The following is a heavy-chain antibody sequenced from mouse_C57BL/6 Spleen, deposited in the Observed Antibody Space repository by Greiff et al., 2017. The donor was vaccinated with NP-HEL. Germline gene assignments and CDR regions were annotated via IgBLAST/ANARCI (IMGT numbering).Heavy chain of an antibody. Sequence: VQLQQSGAELVKPGASVKISCKASGYTFSSYWMNWVKQRPGKGLEWIGQIYPGDGDTNYNGKFKGQATLTADKASSTAYMQLSSLTSEDCAVYFCARRGYGIEDWGKGTTLTV. V-gene: IGHV1-80*01. CDR2: IYPGDGDT. CDR3: ARRGYGIED. CDR1: GYTFSSYW. D-gene: IGHD1-1*01. J-gene: IGHJ2*01.